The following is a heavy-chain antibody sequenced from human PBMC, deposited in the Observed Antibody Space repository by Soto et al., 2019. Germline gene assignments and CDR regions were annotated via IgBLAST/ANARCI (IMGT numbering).Heavy chain of an antibody. J-gene: IGHJ3*02. CDR2: ISSRGTFK. V-gene: IGHV3-48*03. D-gene: IGHD2-15*01. Sequence: EVQLEESGGGLVQPGESLRLSCEASGFDLRDYEMNWVRQAPGKGLEWVSHISSRGTFKDFADSLKGRFTISRDNARNSVYLKMNSLRVDDTAVYYCVRRIWDAMVVVSATRGVFDIWGQGTMVTVSS. CDR3: VRRIWDAMVVVSATRGVFDI. CDR1: GFDLRDYE.